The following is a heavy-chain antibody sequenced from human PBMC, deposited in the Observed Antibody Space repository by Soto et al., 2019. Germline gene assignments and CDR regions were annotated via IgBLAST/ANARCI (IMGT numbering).Heavy chain of an antibody. Sequence: GSLRLSCAASGFTFTRYSMNWVRHVPGKGLEWVSSISSTTNYIYYGDSMKGRFTISRDNAKNSLYLEMNSLRAEDTAVYYCARESEDLTSNFDYWGQGTLVTVSS. J-gene: IGHJ4*02. CDR2: ISSTTNYI. CDR1: GFTFTRYS. V-gene: IGHV3-21*06. CDR3: ARESEDLTSNFDY.